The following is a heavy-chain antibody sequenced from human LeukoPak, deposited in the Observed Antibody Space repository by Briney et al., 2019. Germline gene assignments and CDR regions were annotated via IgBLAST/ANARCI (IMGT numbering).Heavy chain of an antibody. D-gene: IGHD3-16*01. J-gene: IGHJ4*02. CDR1: GFTFSSYA. Sequence: GGSLRLSCAASGFTFSSYAMSWVRQAPGKGLEWVSAISGSGGSTYYADSVKGRFTISRDKSKNTLYLQTNSLRAEDTALYYCAKVQGGAPYYFDYWGQGTLVTVSS. CDR3: AKVQGGAPYYFDY. CDR2: ISGSGGST. V-gene: IGHV3-23*01.